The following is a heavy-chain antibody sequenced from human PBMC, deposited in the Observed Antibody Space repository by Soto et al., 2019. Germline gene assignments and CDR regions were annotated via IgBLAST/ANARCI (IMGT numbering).Heavy chain of an antibody. Sequence: GASVKVSFKASGYTFTSYAMHWVRQAPGQRLEWMGWINAGNGNTKYSQKFQGRVTITRDTSASTAYMELSSLRSEDTAVYYCARELNGIAVAGMIDYWGQGTLITVSS. CDR1: GYTFTSYA. J-gene: IGHJ4*02. D-gene: IGHD6-19*01. V-gene: IGHV1-3*01. CDR3: ARELNGIAVAGMIDY. CDR2: INAGNGNT.